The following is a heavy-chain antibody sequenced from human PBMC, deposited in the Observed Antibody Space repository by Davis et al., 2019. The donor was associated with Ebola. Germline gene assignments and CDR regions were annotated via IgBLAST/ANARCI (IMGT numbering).Heavy chain of an antibody. V-gene: IGHV4-61*09. CDR1: GVSITSGSYY. CDR2: IYTSGST. Sequence: PSETLSLTCTVSGVSITSGSYYWTWIRQSAGKGLEWIGHIYTSGSTNYNPSLKSRVTMSVDTSKNQLSLKLSSVTAADTAVYYCGRDATPRGLTGMDVWGQGTTVTVSS. J-gene: IGHJ6*02. CDR3: GRDATPRGLTGMDV. D-gene: IGHD3-10*01.